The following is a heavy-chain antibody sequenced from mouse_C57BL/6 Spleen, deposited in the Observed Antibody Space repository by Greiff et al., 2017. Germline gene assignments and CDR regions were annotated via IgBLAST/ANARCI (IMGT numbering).Heavy chain of an antibody. CDR2: ISDGGSYT. J-gene: IGHJ3*01. Sequence: EVMLVESGGGLVKPGGSLKLSCAASGFTFSSYAMSWVRQTPEKRLEWVATISDGGSYTYYPDNVKGRFTISRDNAKNNLYLQMSHLKSEDTAMYYCARERGGSSREFAYWGQGTLVTVSA. D-gene: IGHD1-1*01. CDR3: ARERGGSSREFAY. CDR1: GFTFSSYA. V-gene: IGHV5-4*01.